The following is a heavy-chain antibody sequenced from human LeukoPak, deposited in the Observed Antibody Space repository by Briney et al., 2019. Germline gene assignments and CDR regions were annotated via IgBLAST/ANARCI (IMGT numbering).Heavy chain of an antibody. CDR3: ASAQYDSSGHVVAFDI. CDR1: GYTFTSYD. D-gene: IGHD3-22*01. CDR2: MNPNSGNT. Sequence: ASVTVSCMASGYTFTSYDINWVRQAAGQGLEWMGWMNPNSGNTGYAQKFQGRVTMTRNTSISTAYMELSSLRSEDTAVYYCASAQYDSSGHVVAFDIWGQGTMVTVSS. V-gene: IGHV1-8*01. J-gene: IGHJ3*02.